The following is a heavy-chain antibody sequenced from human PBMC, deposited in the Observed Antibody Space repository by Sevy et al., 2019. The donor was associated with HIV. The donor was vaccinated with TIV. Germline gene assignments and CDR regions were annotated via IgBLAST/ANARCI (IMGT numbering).Heavy chain of an antibody. CDR1: GLTFTTNA. Sequence: QLGGSLRLSCAASGLTFTTNAMSWVRQAPGKGLEWVAGITSGGATYYADSVKGRFTVSRDNSKNTLYLQLNSLRADDTAVFYCAGGDTPMITDLDYWGQGTLVTVSS. V-gene: IGHV3-23*01. D-gene: IGHD3-16*01. CDR3: AGGDTPMITDLDY. CDR2: ITSGGAT. J-gene: IGHJ4*02.